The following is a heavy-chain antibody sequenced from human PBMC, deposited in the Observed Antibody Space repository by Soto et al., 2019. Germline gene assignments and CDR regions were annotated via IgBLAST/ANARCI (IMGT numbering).Heavy chain of an antibody. D-gene: IGHD2-21*02. Sequence: QVQLQESGPGLVKPSGTLSLTCAVSGGSVSSSNWWSWVRQSPGKGLECMGEIYHSGSAHYNPSPKSRATISLDKSKNQFSLRLTSVTAADTAVYYCARVPGVVVSADDAFDIWGPGTRVIVSS. J-gene: IGHJ3*02. CDR2: IYHSGSA. CDR1: GGSVSSSNW. CDR3: ARVPGVVVSADDAFDI. V-gene: IGHV4-4*02.